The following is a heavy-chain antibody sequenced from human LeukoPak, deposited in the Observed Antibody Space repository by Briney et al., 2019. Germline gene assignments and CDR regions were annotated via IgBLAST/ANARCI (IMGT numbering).Heavy chain of an antibody. CDR3: ARGLSGNRGFDY. V-gene: IGHV3-23*01. Sequence: GGSLRLSCAASGFTFSSHVMSWVRQAPGKGLEWVSAISNSGDSTFYADSVKGRFTISRDNSKNTLYLQMNSLRAEDTAVYYCARGLSGNRGFDYWGQGTLVTVSS. J-gene: IGHJ4*02. CDR1: GFTFSSHV. CDR2: ISNSGDST. D-gene: IGHD1-26*01.